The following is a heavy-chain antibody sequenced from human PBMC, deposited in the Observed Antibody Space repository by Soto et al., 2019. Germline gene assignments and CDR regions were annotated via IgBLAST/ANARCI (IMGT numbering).Heavy chain of an antibody. D-gene: IGHD3-16*01. CDR3: AKNHREGGGRGY. CDR2: EYSGST. V-gene: IGHV4-59*08. Sequence: QVQLQESGPGLVKPSETLSLTCTVSGASISRDHWNWIRQPPGKGLEWIGEYSGSTNYNPSLKSRAPIPVNSNNNQFSLKLSLGPPADRAVYFVAKNHREGGGRGYWGQGTLVTVSS. CDR1: GASISRDH. J-gene: IGHJ4*02.